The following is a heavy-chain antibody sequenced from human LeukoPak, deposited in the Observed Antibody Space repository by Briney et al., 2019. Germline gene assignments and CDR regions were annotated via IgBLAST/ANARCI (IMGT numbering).Heavy chain of an antibody. D-gene: IGHD1-26*01. Sequence: GASVKVSFKASGDTFTSYGISWVRQAPGRGLEWMGWISAYNGNTNYAQKLQGRVTMTTDTSTSTAYMELRSLRSDDTAVYYCATTTTPYNWFDPWGQGTLVTVSS. CDR3: ATTTTPYNWFDP. CDR1: GDTFTSYG. V-gene: IGHV1-18*01. J-gene: IGHJ5*02. CDR2: ISAYNGNT.